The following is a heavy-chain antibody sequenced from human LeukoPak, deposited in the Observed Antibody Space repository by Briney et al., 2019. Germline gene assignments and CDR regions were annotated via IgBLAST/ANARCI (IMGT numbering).Heavy chain of an antibody. D-gene: IGHD6-13*01. Sequence: SETLSLTCTVSGGPISSSSYYWGWIRHPPGKGLEWMGSIYYSGSTYYNPSLKSRVTISVDTSKNQFSLKLSSVTAADTAVYYCARRLAAATTAYYFDYWGQGTLVTVSS. CDR1: GGPISSSSYY. V-gene: IGHV4-39*07. CDR3: ARRLAAATTAYYFDY. J-gene: IGHJ4*02. CDR2: IYYSGST.